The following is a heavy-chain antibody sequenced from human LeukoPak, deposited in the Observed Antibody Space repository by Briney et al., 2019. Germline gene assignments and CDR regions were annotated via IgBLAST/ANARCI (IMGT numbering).Heavy chain of an antibody. J-gene: IGHJ4*02. Sequence: PSETLSLTCTVSGGSISAYYWSWIRQPPGKGLEWIGYIHYSGTTNYYPSLKSRVTVAPDTSKNQFSLKLNSVTAADTAVYYCARFGTSSSRFFDQWGQGTLVTVSS. D-gene: IGHD6-6*01. CDR3: ARFGTSSSRFFDQ. CDR1: GGSISAYY. CDR2: IHYSGTT. V-gene: IGHV4-59*01.